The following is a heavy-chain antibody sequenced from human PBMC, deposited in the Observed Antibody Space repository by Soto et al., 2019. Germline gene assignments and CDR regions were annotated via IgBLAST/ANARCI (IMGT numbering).Heavy chain of an antibody. CDR1: IGSFSPYY. V-gene: IGHV4-34*01. Sequence: SETLSLTCAVYIGSFSPYYWSWIRQPPWKGLEWIGEINHRGSTNYNPSLKSRVTISVDTSKNQFSLNLSSVTAADTPVYYCARVPSGERHPCNWLDTWGQ. J-gene: IGHJ5*02. CDR3: ARVPSGERHPCNWLDT. CDR2: INHRGST. D-gene: IGHD1-26*01.